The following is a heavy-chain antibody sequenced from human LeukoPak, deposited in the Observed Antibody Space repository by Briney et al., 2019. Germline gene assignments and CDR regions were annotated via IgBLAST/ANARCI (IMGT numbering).Heavy chain of an antibody. V-gene: IGHV1-18*04. Sequence: GASVKVSCKASGYTFTSYYMHWVRQAPGQGLEWMGWISAYNGNTNYAQKLQGRVTMTTDTSTSTAYMELRSLRSDDTAVYYCARVGGYSYNGHPYYFDYWGQGTLVTVSS. CDR2: ISAYNGNT. D-gene: IGHD5-18*01. J-gene: IGHJ4*02. CDR3: ARVGGYSYNGHPYYFDY. CDR1: GYTFTSYY.